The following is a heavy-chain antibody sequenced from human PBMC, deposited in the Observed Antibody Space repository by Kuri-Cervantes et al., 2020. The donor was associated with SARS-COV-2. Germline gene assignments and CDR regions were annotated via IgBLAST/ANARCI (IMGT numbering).Heavy chain of an antibody. D-gene: IGHD4-17*01. CDR3: ARDHGDYYFDY. CDR1: GFTFSSYS. CDR2: ISSSSSYI. Sequence: GGSLRLSCAASGFTFSSYSMNWVRQAPGKGLEWVSSISSSSSYIYYADSVKGQFTISRDNAKNSLYLQMNSLRAEDTAVYYCARDHGDYYFDYWGQGTLVTVSS. J-gene: IGHJ4*02. V-gene: IGHV3-21*01.